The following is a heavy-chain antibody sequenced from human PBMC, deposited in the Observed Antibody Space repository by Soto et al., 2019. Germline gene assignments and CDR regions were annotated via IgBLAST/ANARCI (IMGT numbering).Heavy chain of an antibody. CDR3: VKGEYYYEVSVYYPFDS. Sequence: GGSLRLSCVASGFTFSSHTMHWVRQAPGKGLEWVTFIYPDGNGKYYTDSVKGRFTTSRDNSKNTAYLQMSSLRPEDTAVYYWVKGEYYYEVSVYYPFDSGGEGRRVTLPS. CDR2: IYPDGNGK. CDR1: GFTFSSHT. V-gene: IGHV3-30*14. D-gene: IGHD3-22*01. J-gene: IGHJ4*02.